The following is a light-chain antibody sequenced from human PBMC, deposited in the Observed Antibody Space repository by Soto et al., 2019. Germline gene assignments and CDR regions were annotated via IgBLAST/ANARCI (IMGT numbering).Light chain of an antibody. Sequence: IQMTQNPSYMYDRVGDRVTITCRESQSISSYLNWNQQKPGKAPTLLIYAASTLQSGVPSRSSGSGFGTDFTFTISSLQAEDVASYYCQQLRSYPSTFGGRANVDI. J-gene: IGKJ4*02. CDR2: AAS. CDR3: QQLRSYPST. CDR1: QSISSY. V-gene: IGKV1-39*01.